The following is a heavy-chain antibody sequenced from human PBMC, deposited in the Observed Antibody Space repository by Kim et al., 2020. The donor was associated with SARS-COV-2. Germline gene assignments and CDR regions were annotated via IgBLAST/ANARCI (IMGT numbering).Heavy chain of an antibody. CDR3: ARDDCSRGSCQLYYYYM. V-gene: IGHV3-11*01. J-gene: IGHJ6*03. CDR2: ISSNGDRT. D-gene: IGHD2-15*01. CDR1: GFAFNEFY. Sequence: GGSLRLSCAASGFAFNEFYMTWIRQVPGKGLEWVSYISSNGDRTQYGDSVRGRFTISRDNAKNLLYLQMSSLRAEDTAVYYCARDDCSRGSCQLYYYYM.